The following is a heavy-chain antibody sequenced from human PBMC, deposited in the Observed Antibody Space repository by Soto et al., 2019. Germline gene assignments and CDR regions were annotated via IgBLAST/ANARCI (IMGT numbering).Heavy chain of an antibody. D-gene: IGHD3-3*01. Sequence: QLHLVQSGAVVKKPGASVTVSCSASGYPVTAYYMHWVRQAPGRGLEWMGGINPATGAAKYTQTFQGRGTMTRDTSTSTGFMELSGRTSEDTAVFYGARGGGVGVAGSAAFDMWGQGTLVTVSS. CDR2: INPATGAA. CDR1: GYPVTAYY. CDR3: ARGGGVGVAGSAAFDM. V-gene: IGHV1-2*02. J-gene: IGHJ3*02.